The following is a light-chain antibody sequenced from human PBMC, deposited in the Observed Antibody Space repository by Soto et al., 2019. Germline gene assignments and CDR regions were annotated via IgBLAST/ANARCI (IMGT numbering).Light chain of an antibody. CDR3: QQYGSTGT. J-gene: IGKJ1*01. V-gene: IGKV3-20*01. CDR1: QSVSNNY. Sequence: IGLTHSPGTLSLSQGERATLSCRASQSVSNNYLAWYQQKPGQAPRLLIYGASNRATGIPDRFSGSGSGTDFTLTISRLEPEDFAVYYCQQYGSTGTFGQRTKVDIK. CDR2: GAS.